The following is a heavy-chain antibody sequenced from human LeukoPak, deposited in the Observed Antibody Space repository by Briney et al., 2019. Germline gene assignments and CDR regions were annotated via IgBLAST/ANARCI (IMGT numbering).Heavy chain of an antibody. Sequence: ASVKVSCKASGYTFTSYYMHWVRQAPGQGLEWMGIINPSGGSTSYAQKFQGRVTITADKSTSTAYMELSSLRSEDTAVYYCAYCSSTSCYTDGMDVWGQGTTVTVSS. D-gene: IGHD2-2*02. V-gene: IGHV1-46*03. CDR2: INPSGGST. CDR1: GYTFTSYY. CDR3: AYCSSTSCYTDGMDV. J-gene: IGHJ6*02.